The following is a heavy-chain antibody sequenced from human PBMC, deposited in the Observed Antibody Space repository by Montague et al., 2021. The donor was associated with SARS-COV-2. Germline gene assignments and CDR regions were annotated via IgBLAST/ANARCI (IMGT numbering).Heavy chain of an antibody. CDR2: ISSSGST. D-gene: IGHD2-2*01. V-gene: IGHV4-59*01. CDR3: ARDNPSSRRPPMTKGDYYYGMDV. Sequence: SETLSLTCTVSGGSISNYYWSWIRQPPGKGLEWIGYISSSGSTNYNPSLKSRVTISVDTSKIQFSLRLSSVTSADTAVYYCARDNPSSRRPPMTKGDYYYGMDVWGQGTTVTVSS. CDR1: GGSISNYY. J-gene: IGHJ6*02.